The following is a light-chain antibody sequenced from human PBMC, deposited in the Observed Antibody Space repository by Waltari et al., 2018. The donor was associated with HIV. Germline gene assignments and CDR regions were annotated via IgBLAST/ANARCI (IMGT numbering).Light chain of an antibody. CDR1: QSVSSN. J-gene: IGKJ1*01. CDR3: QQYNNWPRT. CDR2: GAS. V-gene: IGKV3-15*01. Sequence: EIVLTPSPVSLSPSPGERATLSCRASQSVSSNLAWYQQKPGQAPSLLLYGASTRATGIPARFSGSGSGTEFTLTIDSLQPDDFTLYYCQQYNNWPRTFGQGTKVEI.